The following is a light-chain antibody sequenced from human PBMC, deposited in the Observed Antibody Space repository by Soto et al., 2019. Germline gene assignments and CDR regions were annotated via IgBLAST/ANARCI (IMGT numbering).Light chain of an antibody. Sequence: EIVMTQSPATLSVSPGERATLFCRASQSVSTNLAWYQQKPGQAPRLLIYDASTRATGIPARFSGSGSGTDFTLNSSSLQSGDLAHYYCQHYHNWPPWTFGQGTKVEIK. CDR3: QHYHNWPPWT. J-gene: IGKJ1*01. CDR1: QSVSTN. CDR2: DAS. V-gene: IGKV3-15*01.